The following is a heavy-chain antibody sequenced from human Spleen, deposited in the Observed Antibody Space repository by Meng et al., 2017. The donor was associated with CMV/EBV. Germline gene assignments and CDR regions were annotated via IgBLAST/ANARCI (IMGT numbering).Heavy chain of an antibody. D-gene: IGHD6-19*01. Sequence: GESLKISCAASGFTFSTYWMTWVRQAPGKGLEWVGIIHPDDSDTRSSPSFQGQVTISADKSISTAYLQWTSLKASDTAMYYCARSGYISGTFDYWGQGTLVTVSS. V-gene: IGHV5-51*01. CDR1: GFTFSTYW. CDR2: IHPDDSDT. J-gene: IGHJ4*02. CDR3: ARSGYISGTFDY.